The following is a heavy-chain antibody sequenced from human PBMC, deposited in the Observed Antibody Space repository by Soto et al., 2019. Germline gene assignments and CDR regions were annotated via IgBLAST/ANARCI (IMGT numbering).Heavy chain of an antibody. D-gene: IGHD3-22*01. V-gene: IGHV4-59*01. Sequence: PSETLSLTCTVSGGSITSYFWTWIRQPPGKGLEWIGYIYHRGNTNYNPSLKSRVTFSVGTSKNQFSLKLSSVTAADTAVYYCARDKYYDSTGTFDFWGQGTLVTVSS. J-gene: IGHJ4*02. CDR1: GGSITSYF. CDR2: IYHRGNT. CDR3: ARDKYYDSTGTFDF.